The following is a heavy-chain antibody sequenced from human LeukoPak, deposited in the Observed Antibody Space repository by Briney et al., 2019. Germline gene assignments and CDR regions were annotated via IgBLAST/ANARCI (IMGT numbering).Heavy chain of an antibody. J-gene: IGHJ6*03. Sequence: SETLSLTCTVSGGSISTSNYYWGWIRQPPGKGLEWIGSIYYSGSTYYNPSLKSRVTISVDKSKNQFSLKLSSVTAADTAVYYCARVVIAVAGPRVGYYYYYMDVWGKGTTVTVSS. CDR1: GGSISTSNYY. D-gene: IGHD6-19*01. CDR2: IYYSGST. CDR3: ARVVIAVAGPRVGYYYYYMDV. V-gene: IGHV4-39*07.